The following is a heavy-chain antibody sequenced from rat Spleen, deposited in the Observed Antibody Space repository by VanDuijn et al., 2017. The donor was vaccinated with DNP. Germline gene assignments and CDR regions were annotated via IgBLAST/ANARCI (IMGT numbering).Heavy chain of an antibody. V-gene: IGHV5-22*01. Sequence: EVQLVESGGGLVQPGWSLKLSCAASGFTFSDYYMSWVRQAPTTGLEWVASINPDGGSTYYRDSVRGRFTISRDNAESILHLQLNSLRSEDTATYYCARQEGYYYAMDAWGQGTSVTVSS. CDR2: INPDGGST. CDR1: GFTFSDYY. J-gene: IGHJ4*01. D-gene: IGHD1-11*01. CDR3: ARQEGYYYAMDA.